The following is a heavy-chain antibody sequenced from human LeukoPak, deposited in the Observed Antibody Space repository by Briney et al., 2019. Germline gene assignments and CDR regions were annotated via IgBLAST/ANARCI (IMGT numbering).Heavy chain of an antibody. CDR3: ARATTYYYDSSGYYYPTPMYYFDY. V-gene: IGHV1-46*01. CDR2: INPSGGST. J-gene: IGHJ4*02. Sequence: ASVKVSCKASGYTFTSYYMHWVRQAPGQGLEWMGIINPSGGSTSYAQKFQGRVTMTRDMSTSTAYMELSSLRSEDTAVYYCARATTYYYDSSGYYYPTPMYYFDYWGQGTLVTVSS. CDR1: GYTFTSYY. D-gene: IGHD3-22*01.